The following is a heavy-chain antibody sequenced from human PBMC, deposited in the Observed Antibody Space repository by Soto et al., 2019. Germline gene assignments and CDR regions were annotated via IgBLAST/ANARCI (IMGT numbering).Heavy chain of an antibody. CDR2: IYSGGST. J-gene: IGHJ6*03. V-gene: IGHV3-66*01. CDR1: GFTVSSNY. CDR3: AKGTTVTHYYYYYMDV. D-gene: IGHD4-17*01. Sequence: GGSLRLSCAASGFTVSSNYMSWVRQAPGKGLEWVSVIYSGGSTYYADSVKGRFTISRDNSKNTLYLQMNSLRAEDTAVYYCAKGTTVTHYYYYYMDVWGKGTTVTVSS.